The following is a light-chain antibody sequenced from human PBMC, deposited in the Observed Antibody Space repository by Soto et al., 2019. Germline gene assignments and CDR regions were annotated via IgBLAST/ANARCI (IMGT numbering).Light chain of an antibody. CDR1: QSVSSD. J-gene: IGKJ1*01. CDR3: QQYHSWPPWT. CDR2: GAS. Sequence: EIVMTQSPATLSVSPGERATLSCRASQSVSSDLAWYQQQPGQAPRLLMYGASSRATGLPARFSGSGSGTEFPLTISSLQSEDCAVYDCQQYHSWPPWTFGQGTKVEIK. V-gene: IGKV3-15*01.